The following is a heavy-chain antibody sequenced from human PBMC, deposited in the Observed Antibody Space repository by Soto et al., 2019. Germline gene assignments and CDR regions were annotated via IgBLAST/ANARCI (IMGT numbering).Heavy chain of an antibody. Sequence: QVQLVQSGAEVKKPGASVKVSCETSGYTFITYAIHWVRQAPGPGLEWMGWINTGTGGTKYSQKFQGRVTFTTDTSASTVYMELSSLTSEDTAVYYCARESYSSSENWFDPWGQGTLGTVSS. CDR2: INTGTGGT. CDR1: GYTFITYA. V-gene: IGHV1-3*04. D-gene: IGHD6-6*01. CDR3: ARESYSSSENWFDP. J-gene: IGHJ5*02.